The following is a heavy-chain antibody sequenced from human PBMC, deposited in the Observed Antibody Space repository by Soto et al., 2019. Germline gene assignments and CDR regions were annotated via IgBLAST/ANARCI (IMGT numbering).Heavy chain of an antibody. Sequence: GGSLRLSCAASGFTFDDYAMHWVRQAPGKGLEWVSGISWNSGSIGYADSVKGRFTISRDNAKNSLYLQMNSLRAEDTALYYCAKDIGRAGIVVVPAAIAVAGYFDYWGRGTLVTVSS. CDR2: ISWNSGSI. CDR1: GFTFDDYA. D-gene: IGHD2-2*02. J-gene: IGHJ4*02. V-gene: IGHV3-9*01. CDR3: AKDIGRAGIVVVPAAIAVAGYFDY.